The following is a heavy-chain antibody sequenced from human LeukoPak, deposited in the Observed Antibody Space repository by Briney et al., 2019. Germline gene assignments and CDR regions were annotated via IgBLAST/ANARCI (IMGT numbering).Heavy chain of an antibody. D-gene: IGHD3-3*01. V-gene: IGHV1-2*02. Sequence: GASVKVSCKASGYTFTGYYMHWVRQAPGQGLEWMGWINPNSGGTNYAQKFQGRVTMTRDTSISTAYMELSRLRSDDTAVYYCARVHPPRMWAIFGVVIVNQVRGAFDIWGQGTMVTVSS. J-gene: IGHJ3*02. CDR2: INPNSGGT. CDR3: ARVHPPRMWAIFGVVIVNQVRGAFDI. CDR1: GYTFTGYY.